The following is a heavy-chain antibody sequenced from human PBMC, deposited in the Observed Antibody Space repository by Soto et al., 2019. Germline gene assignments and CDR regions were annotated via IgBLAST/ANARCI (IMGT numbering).Heavy chain of an antibody. J-gene: IGHJ4*02. CDR3: ARLPLGYCSSTSCPRDDY. Sequence: SETLSLTCAVYGGSFSGYYWSWIRQPPGKGLEWIGEVNHSGSTNYNPSLKSRVTISVDTSKNQFSLKLSSVTAADTAVYYCARLPLGYCSSTSCPRDDYWGQGTLVTVSS. CDR2: VNHSGST. D-gene: IGHD2-2*01. CDR1: GGSFSGYY. V-gene: IGHV4-34*01.